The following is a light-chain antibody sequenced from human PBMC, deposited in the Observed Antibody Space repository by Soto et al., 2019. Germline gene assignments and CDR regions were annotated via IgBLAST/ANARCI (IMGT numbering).Light chain of an antibody. CDR1: QSVSSSY. J-gene: IGKJ2*01. CDR2: GAS. Sequence: EIVLTQSPGTLSLSPGERATLSCRASQSVSSSYLAWYQQKPGQAPRLLIYGASNRATGIPDRFSGSGSGTDFTLTISRLEPEDFAVYYCQQYGSSRPLYTFGQGTKLETK. CDR3: QQYGSSRPLYT. V-gene: IGKV3-20*01.